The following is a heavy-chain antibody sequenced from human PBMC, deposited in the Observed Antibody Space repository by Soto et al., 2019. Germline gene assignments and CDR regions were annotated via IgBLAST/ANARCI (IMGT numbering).Heavy chain of an antibody. V-gene: IGHV3-21*01. D-gene: IGHD4-4*01. J-gene: IGHJ6*03. Sequence: GESLKISCAASGFTFSSYSMNWVRQAPGKGLEWVSSISSSSSYIYYADSVKGRFTISRDNAKNSLYLQMNSLRAEDTAVYYCASPRFTVNAYYYYYYMDCWGKGTSVTVSS. CDR1: GFTFSSYS. CDR3: ASPRFTVNAYYYYYYMDC. CDR2: ISSSSSYI.